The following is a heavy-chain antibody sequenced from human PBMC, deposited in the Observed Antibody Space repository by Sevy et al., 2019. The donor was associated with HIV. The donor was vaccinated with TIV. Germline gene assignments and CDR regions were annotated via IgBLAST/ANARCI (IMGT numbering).Heavy chain of an antibody. CDR3: ARGGHYDFWSGYYTSTEYFQH. Sequence: GGSLRLSCAASGFTFSSYSMNWVRQAPGKGLEWVSSISSSSSYIYYADSVKGRLTISRDNAKNSLYLQMNSLRAEDTAVYYCARGGHYDFWSGYYTSTEYFQHWGQGTLVTVSS. D-gene: IGHD3-3*01. J-gene: IGHJ1*01. CDR2: ISSSSSYI. CDR1: GFTFSSYS. V-gene: IGHV3-21*01.